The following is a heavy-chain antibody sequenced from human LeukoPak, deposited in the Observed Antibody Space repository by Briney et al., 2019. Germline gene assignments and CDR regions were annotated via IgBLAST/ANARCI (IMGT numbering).Heavy chain of an antibody. D-gene: IGHD1-26*01. CDR3: ASRRVGNNY. Sequence: GGSPRLSCAASGFTFSSYFMSWVRQAPGKGLEWVASIKGDGSEKTYVDSVKGRFTISRDNAKNSLSLQMNSLRAEDTAVYYCASRRVGNNYWGQGILVTVSS. J-gene: IGHJ4*02. CDR1: GFTFSSYF. CDR2: IKGDGSEK. V-gene: IGHV3-7*01.